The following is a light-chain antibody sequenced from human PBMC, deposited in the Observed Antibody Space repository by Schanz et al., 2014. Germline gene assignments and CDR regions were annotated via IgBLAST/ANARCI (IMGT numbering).Light chain of an antibody. J-gene: IGLJ3*02. V-gene: IGLV2-14*03. Sequence: QSALTQPRSVSGSPGQSVTISCAGTSSDVGGHNYVSWYQQHPGKAPKLIIYDVSVRPSGVSNRFSGSKSGNTASLTISGLQAEDESDYYCSSFTSTNTWVFGGGTKLTVL. CDR2: DVS. CDR3: SSFTSTNTWV. CDR1: SSDVGGHNY.